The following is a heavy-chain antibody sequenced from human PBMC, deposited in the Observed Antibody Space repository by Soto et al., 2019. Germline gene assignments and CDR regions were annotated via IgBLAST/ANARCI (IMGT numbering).Heavy chain of an antibody. CDR3: ARQTGVTMPLAY. V-gene: IGHV4-59*08. CDR1: GGSISSYY. Sequence: PSETLSLTCTVSGGSISSYYWSWIRQPPGKGLEWIGYIYYSGSTNYNPSLKSRVTISVDTSKNQFSLKLSSVTAADTAVYYCARQTGVTMPLAYWGQGTLVTVSS. CDR2: IYYSGST. J-gene: IGHJ4*02. D-gene: IGHD3-10*01.